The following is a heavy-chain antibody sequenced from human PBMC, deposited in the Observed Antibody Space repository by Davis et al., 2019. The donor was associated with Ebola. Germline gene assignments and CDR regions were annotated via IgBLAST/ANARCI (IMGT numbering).Heavy chain of an antibody. CDR2: IYPGDSET. J-gene: IGHJ4*02. D-gene: IGHD3-16*01. CDR1: GYTFTSYW. V-gene: IGHV5-51*01. CDR3: ARQAVPRGHYFDY. Sequence: GESLKISCKGSGYTFTSYWIAWVRQVPGKGLEWMGSIYPGDSETRYSPSFQGQVTISADKSISTAYLQWSSLKASDTAMYYCARQAVPRGHYFDYWGQGTLVTVSS.